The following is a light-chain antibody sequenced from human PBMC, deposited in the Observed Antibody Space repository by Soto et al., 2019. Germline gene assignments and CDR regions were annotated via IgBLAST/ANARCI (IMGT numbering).Light chain of an antibody. CDR3: ASYAGTKLFV. CDR1: RSDVGFYNF. J-gene: IGLJ1*01. CDR2: EVT. Sequence: QSVLTQPPSASGSPGQSLTISWTGTRSDVGFYNFVSWYQQRPGKAPKLVIYEVTKRPSGVPDRFSGSKSGSTASLTVSGLQADDEADYYCASYAGTKLFVFGSGTKVTVL. V-gene: IGLV2-8*01.